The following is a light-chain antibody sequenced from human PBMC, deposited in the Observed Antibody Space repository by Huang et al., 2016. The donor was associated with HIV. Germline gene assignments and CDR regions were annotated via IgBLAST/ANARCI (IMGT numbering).Light chain of an antibody. V-gene: IGKV3-20*01. CDR3: QQYGSSPRVYT. J-gene: IGKJ2*01. CDR2: GAS. Sequence: EIVLTQSPGTLSLSPGERATLSCRASQSVSSSDLAWYQQKPGHAPRLLIYGASSRATGIPDRFSGSGSGTDFTLTISRLEPEDFAVYYCQQYGSSPRVYTFGQGTKLEIK. CDR1: QSVSSSD.